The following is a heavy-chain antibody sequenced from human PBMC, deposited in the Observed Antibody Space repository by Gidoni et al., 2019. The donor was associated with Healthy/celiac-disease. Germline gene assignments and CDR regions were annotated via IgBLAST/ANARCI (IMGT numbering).Heavy chain of an antibody. J-gene: IGHJ4*02. CDR2: ISWNSVGL. CDR3: AKDGMGFWSAYSPYYFDY. V-gene: IGHV3-9*01. D-gene: IGHD3-3*01. Sequence: EVQLVESGGGLVQPGRSLRLSCAASGFTFDDYAMHWVRQAPGKGLEWVSGISWNSVGLGYADSVKGRFTISRDNAKNSLYLQMNTLRAEDTALYYCAKDGMGFWSAYSPYYFDYWGQGTLVTVSS. CDR1: GFTFDDYA.